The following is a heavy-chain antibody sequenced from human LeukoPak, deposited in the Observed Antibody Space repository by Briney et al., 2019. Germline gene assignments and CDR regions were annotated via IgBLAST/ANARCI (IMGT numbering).Heavy chain of an antibody. CDR2: IHSSGAT. D-gene: IGHD3-10*01. CDR1: DGSINSYY. Sequence: SSETLSLTCSVSDGSINSYYWSWIRQPPGKGLEWIGYIHSSGATHYNPSLKSRVTTSLDTSKNQFSLKLSSVTAADTAVYYCARLSLWFGELFPWGQGTLVTVSS. J-gene: IGHJ5*02. V-gene: IGHV4-4*09. CDR3: ARLSLWFGELFP.